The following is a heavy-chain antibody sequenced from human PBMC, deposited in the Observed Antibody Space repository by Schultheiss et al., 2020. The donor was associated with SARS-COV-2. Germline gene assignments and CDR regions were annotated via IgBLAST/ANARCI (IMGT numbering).Heavy chain of an antibody. CDR1: GFTFSSYS. V-gene: IGHV3-48*01. J-gene: IGHJ3*02. Sequence: GGSLRLSCAASGFTFSSYSMNWVRQAPGKGLEWVSSISSSSSTIYYADSVKGRFTISRDNAKNSLYLQMNSLRAEDTAVYYFARGGGYNLGGDAFDIWGQGTMVTVSS. CDR2: ISSSSSTI. D-gene: IGHD5-24*01. CDR3: ARGGGYNLGGDAFDI.